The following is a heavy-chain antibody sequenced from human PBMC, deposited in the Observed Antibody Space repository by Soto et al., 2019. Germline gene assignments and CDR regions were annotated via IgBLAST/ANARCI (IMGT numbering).Heavy chain of an antibody. Sequence: PAETLSLTCSVSVGSISGSYWSWIRQSPGKGLEWLGYVYYTGSTNYSPSLRSRVSISVDTSKNEFSLRLSSVTAADTAVYFCARSVAVPGAHIDYWGQGTKVTVSS. V-gene: IGHV4-59*01. CDR3: ARSVAVPGAHIDY. D-gene: IGHD6-19*01. CDR2: VYYTGST. CDR1: VGSISGSY. J-gene: IGHJ4*02.